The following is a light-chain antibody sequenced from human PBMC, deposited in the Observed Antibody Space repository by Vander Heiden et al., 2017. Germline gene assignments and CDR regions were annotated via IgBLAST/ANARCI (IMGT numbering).Light chain of an antibody. J-gene: IGKJ5*01. CDR2: DAS. CDR3: QQYDKLPIT. V-gene: IGKV1-33*01. CDR1: QDISNY. Sequence: DIQMTQYPSSLSASVGDRVTITCQASQDISNYLNWYQQKPGKAPKLLIYDASNLETGVPSRFSGSGSGTDFTLTISSLQPEDIATYYCQQYDKLPITFGQGTRLEIK.